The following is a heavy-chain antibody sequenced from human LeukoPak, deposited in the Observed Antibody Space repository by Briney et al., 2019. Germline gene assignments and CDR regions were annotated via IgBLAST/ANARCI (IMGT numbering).Heavy chain of an antibody. D-gene: IGHD5-24*01. CDR3: VRGDKRDY. CDR2: IKQDGSEK. V-gene: IGHV3-7*01. Sequence: GGSLRLSCVASGFTFSSRDWMTWVRQAPGKGLEWVANIKQDGSEKNYVDSVKGRFTISRDNAKNSVDLQMNSLRVEDTAIYYCVRGDKRDYWGQGTLVTVAS. CDR1: GFTFSSRDW. J-gene: IGHJ4*01.